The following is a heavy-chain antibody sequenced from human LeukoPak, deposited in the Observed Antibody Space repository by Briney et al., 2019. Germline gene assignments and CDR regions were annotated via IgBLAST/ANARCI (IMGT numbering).Heavy chain of an antibody. V-gene: IGHV4-39*01. D-gene: IGHD2-21*02. J-gene: IGHJ1*01. CDR3: ARHPPYCGGNCYSQH. Sequence: SETLSLTCTVSGVSISSSAYYWGWIRQPPGKGLEWIATIHYSGTTYYNPSLKSRVTISVDTSKNQVSLKLTSVTAADTAVYYCARHPPYCGGNCYSQHWGQGTLVTVSS. CDR1: GVSISSSAYY. CDR2: IHYSGTT.